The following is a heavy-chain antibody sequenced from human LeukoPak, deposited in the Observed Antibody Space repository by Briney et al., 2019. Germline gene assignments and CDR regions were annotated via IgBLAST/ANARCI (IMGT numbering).Heavy chain of an antibody. V-gene: IGHV3-30*04. Sequence: GGSLRLSYAASGFTFRHYAVHWVRQAPGRGLEWVAVLSFDGAHKYYAESVKGRFTISRDNSNNTLFLQMDSLRIEDTALYYCVRARAGGLDYWGQGTLVTVSS. CDR2: LSFDGAHK. CDR1: GFTFRHYA. CDR3: VRARAGGLDY. J-gene: IGHJ4*02. D-gene: IGHD3-10*01.